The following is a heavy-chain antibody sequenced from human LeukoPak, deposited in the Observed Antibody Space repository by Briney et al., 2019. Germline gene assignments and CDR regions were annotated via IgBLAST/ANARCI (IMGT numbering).Heavy chain of an antibody. CDR1: GGSFSGYY. CDR3: ARGGPFGSGSYYNPYNWFDP. Sequence: SPSETLSLTCAVYGGSFSGYYWSWIRQPPGKGLEWIGEINHSGSTNYNPSLKSRVTISVDTSKNQFSLKLSSVTAADTAVYYCARGGPFGSGSYYNPYNWFDPWGQGTLVTVSS. V-gene: IGHV4-34*01. D-gene: IGHD3-10*01. J-gene: IGHJ5*02. CDR2: INHSGST.